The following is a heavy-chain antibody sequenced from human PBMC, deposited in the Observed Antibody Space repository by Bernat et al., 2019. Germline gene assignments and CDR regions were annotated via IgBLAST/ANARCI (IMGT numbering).Heavy chain of an antibody. J-gene: IGHJ4*02. Sequence: QVQLQQSGPGLVKLSQTLSLTCAISGYSASSNSAAWNWIRQSPSRGLEWLGRTYYRSKSYNDYAVSVKSQIANNPNTSKNQFSMQLNSVTPEDTAVYYCARDLGGSSRYYFDYWGQGTLVTVSS. D-gene: IGHD6-13*01. CDR1: GYSASSNSAA. CDR2: TYYRSKSYN. V-gene: IGHV6-1*01. CDR3: ARDLGGSSRYYFDY.